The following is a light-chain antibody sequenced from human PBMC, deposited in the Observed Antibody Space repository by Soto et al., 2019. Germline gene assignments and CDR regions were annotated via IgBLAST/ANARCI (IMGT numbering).Light chain of an antibody. V-gene: IGKV1-33*01. J-gene: IGKJ4*01. Sequence: DIQMTQSPSSLSASIGDRVTITCQASQDISNNLNWYQQKPGKAPKLLIYDASNLKTGVPSRFSGSRSETDFNFTISRLQPEDIATYYCQEYFHRLLTFGGGTKVEI. CDR1: QDISNN. CDR2: DAS. CDR3: QEYFHRLLT.